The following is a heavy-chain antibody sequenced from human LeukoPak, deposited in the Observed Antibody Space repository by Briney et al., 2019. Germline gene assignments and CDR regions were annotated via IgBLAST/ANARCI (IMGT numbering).Heavy chain of an antibody. CDR2: ISSSSSYI. V-gene: IGHV3-21*03. CDR3: TTALTHVFEY. CDR1: GFTFSSYS. Sequence: GGSLRLSCVVSGFTFSSYSMNWVRQAPGKGLEWVSSISSSSSYIYYADSVKGRFTISRDNVRNSLYLQMNSLKTDDTAVYYCTTALTHVFEYWGQGTLVTVSS. D-gene: IGHD3-9*01. J-gene: IGHJ4*02.